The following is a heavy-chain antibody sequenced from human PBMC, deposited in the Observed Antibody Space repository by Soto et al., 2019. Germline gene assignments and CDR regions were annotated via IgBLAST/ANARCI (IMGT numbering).Heavy chain of an antibody. CDR3: AKDRDGLRYFDWLFDAFDI. V-gene: IGHV3-23*01. J-gene: IGHJ3*02. Sequence: GGSLRLSCAASGFTFSSYAMSWVRQAPGKGLEWVSAISGSGGSTYYADSVKGRFTISRDNSKNTLYLQMNSLRAEDTAVYYCAKDRDGLRYFDWLFDAFDIWGQGTMVTVSS. CDR1: GFTFSSYA. CDR2: ISGSGGST. D-gene: IGHD3-9*01.